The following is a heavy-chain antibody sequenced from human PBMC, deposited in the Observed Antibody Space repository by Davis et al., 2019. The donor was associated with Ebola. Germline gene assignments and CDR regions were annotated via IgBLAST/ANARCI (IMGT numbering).Heavy chain of an antibody. CDR2: INPNSGGT. D-gene: IGHD6-13*01. V-gene: IGHV1-2*04. J-gene: IGHJ6*02. CDR1: GYTFTGYY. Sequence: ASVKVSCRASGYTFTGYYMHWVRQAPGQGLEWMGWINPNSGGTNYAQKFQGWVTMTRNTSISTAYMELSRLRSDDTAVYYCARERIAAAGTQHYYYFGMDVWGQGTTVTVS. CDR3: ARERIAAAGTQHYYYFGMDV.